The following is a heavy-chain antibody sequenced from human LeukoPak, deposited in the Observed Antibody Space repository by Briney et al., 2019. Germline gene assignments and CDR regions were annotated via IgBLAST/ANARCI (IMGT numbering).Heavy chain of an antibody. CDR1: GGTFSSYA. Sequence: GASVKVSCKASGGTFSSYAISWVRQAPGQGLEWMGGIIPIFGTANYAQKFQGRVAITTDESTSTAYMELSSLRSEYTAVYYCARDRPTTVTSNWFDPWGQGTLVTVSS. D-gene: IGHD4-17*01. CDR2: IIPIFGTA. J-gene: IGHJ5*02. CDR3: ARDRPTTVTSNWFDP. V-gene: IGHV1-69*05.